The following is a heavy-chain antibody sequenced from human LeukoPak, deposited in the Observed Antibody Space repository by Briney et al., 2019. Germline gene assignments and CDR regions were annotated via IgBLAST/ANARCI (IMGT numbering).Heavy chain of an antibody. CDR1: GFTFSSYA. J-gene: IGHJ4*02. Sequence: GGSLRLSCAASGFTFSSYAMHWVRQAPGKGLEWVAVISYDGSNKYYADSVKGRFTISRDNSKNTLYPQMNSLRAEDTAVYYCARDGSTTVVIFDYWGQGTLVTVSS. V-gene: IGHV3-30-3*01. CDR3: ARDGSTTVVIFDY. D-gene: IGHD4-23*01. CDR2: ISYDGSNK.